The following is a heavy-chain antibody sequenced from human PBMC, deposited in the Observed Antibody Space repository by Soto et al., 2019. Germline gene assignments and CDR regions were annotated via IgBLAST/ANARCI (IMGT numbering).Heavy chain of an antibody. Sequence: EVQLLESGGGLVQPGGSLRLSCAASGFTFSSYAMSWVRQAPGKGLEWVSAISGSGGSTYYADSVKGRFTISRDNSKNTLYLQMNSLRAEDTAVYYCVKLRYDSSGYIGYWGQGTLVTVSS. D-gene: IGHD3-22*01. J-gene: IGHJ4*02. V-gene: IGHV3-23*01. CDR2: ISGSGGST. CDR3: VKLRYDSSGYIGY. CDR1: GFTFSSYA.